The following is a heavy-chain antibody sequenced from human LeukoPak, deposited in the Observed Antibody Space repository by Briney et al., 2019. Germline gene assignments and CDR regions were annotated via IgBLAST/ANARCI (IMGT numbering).Heavy chain of an antibody. Sequence: GSSVKVSCKASGGTFSSYASSWVRQAPGQGLEGIGGIIPIFGTGNYAQKFQGRVTITTDESTSTAYMELSSLRSEDTAVYYCARSMGGEMATMYYFDYWGQGTLVNVSS. V-gene: IGHV1-69*05. CDR2: IIPIFGTG. CDR1: GGTFSSYA. CDR3: ARSMGGEMATMYYFDY. J-gene: IGHJ4*02. D-gene: IGHD5-24*01.